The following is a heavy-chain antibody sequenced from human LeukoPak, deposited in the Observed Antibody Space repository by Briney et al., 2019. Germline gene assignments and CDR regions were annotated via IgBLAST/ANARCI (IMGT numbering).Heavy chain of an antibody. V-gene: IGHV3-21*01. Sequence: PGGSLRLSCAASGFTFSSYSMNWVRQAPGKGLEWVSSISSSSSYLYYADSVKGRFTISRDNAKNSLYLQMNSLRAEDTAVYYCARDVDFWGQGTMVTVSS. J-gene: IGHJ3*01. CDR2: ISSSSSYL. CDR1: GFTFSSYS. CDR3: ARDVDF.